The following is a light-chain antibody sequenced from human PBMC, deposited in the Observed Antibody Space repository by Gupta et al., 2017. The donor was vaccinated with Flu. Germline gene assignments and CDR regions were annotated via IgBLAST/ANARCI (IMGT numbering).Light chain of an antibody. CDR3: GTYTTSSTWI. CDR1: SSDIGSYDN. V-gene: IGLV2-14*03. CDR2: AVT. J-gene: IGLJ2*01. Sequence: QSTLTQPASVPGTPGQSITISCSGTSSDIGSYDNVAWYQQHPGKAPKLLIYAVTNRPSGISDRFSASRSDNTAFLTISGLQADDEADYYCGTYTTSSTWIFGGGTKVAVL.